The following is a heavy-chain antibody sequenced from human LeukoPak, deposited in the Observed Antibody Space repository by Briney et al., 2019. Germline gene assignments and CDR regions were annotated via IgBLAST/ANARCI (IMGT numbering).Heavy chain of an antibody. J-gene: IGHJ1*01. Sequence: RRSLRLSCAASGFTFSSYGMHWVRQAPGKGLEWVAVIWYDGSNKYYADSVKGRFTISRDNSKNTLYLQMNSLRAEDTAVYYCAKAPLASGSYYPEYFQHWGQGTLVTVSS. CDR3: AKAPLASGSYYPEYFQH. V-gene: IGHV3-33*06. CDR2: IWYDGSNK. D-gene: IGHD1-26*01. CDR1: GFTFSSYG.